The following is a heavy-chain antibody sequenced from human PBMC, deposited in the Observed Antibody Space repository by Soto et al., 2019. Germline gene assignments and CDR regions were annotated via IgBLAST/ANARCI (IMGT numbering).Heavy chain of an antibody. CDR1: GYTFTDYY. Sequence: ASVKVSCKVSGYTFTDYYIHWARQAPGQGLEWMGWINPNSGDTNYAQNFQGRVTMTRDTSISTSYMDLSRLKSDDTAVYYCVPGDKLDFWGRGTLVTVSS. J-gene: IGHJ4*02. CDR2: INPNSGDT. V-gene: IGHV1-2*02. CDR3: VPGDKLDF. D-gene: IGHD3-10*01.